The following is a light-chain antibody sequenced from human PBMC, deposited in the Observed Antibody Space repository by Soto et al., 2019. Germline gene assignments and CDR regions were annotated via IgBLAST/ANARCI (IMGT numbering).Light chain of an antibody. J-gene: IGLJ1*01. CDR2: DVS. Sequence: QSALTQPRSVSGSPGQSVTISCTGTSSDVGGYNYVSWYQQHPGKDPKLMIYDVSKRPSGVPDRFSGSKSGNTASLTISGLQAEDEADYYCCSYAGSYTFGVFGTGTKVTVL. V-gene: IGLV2-11*01. CDR1: SSDVGGYNY. CDR3: CSYAGSYTFGV.